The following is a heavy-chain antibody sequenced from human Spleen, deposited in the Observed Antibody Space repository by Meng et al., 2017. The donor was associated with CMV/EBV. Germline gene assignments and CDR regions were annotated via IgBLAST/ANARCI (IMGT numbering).Heavy chain of an antibody. CDR3: ARRRDGYNSIDY. V-gene: IGHV5-51*01. CDR1: GYSFTSYW. Sequence: GGSLRLSCKGSGYSFTSYWIGWVRQMPGKGLEWMGIIYPGDSDTRYSPSFQGQVTISADKSISTAYLQWTSLKASDTAVYYCARRRDGYNSIDYWGQGTLVTVSS. CDR2: IYPGDSDT. D-gene: IGHD5-24*01. J-gene: IGHJ4*02.